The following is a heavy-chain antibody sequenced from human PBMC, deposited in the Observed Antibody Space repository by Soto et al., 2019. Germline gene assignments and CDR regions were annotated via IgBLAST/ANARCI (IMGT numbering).Heavy chain of an antibody. CDR3: ARLDYGDLHFDY. J-gene: IGHJ4*02. Sequence: PGESLKISCKGSGYIFSNYWIGWVRQMPGKGLEWMGVIYPGDSDTRYSPAFQGQVTISADKSITTAYLQWSSLKASDTAMFYCARLDYGDLHFDYWGQGTLVTVSS. D-gene: IGHD4-17*01. CDR2: IYPGDSDT. CDR1: GYIFSNYW. V-gene: IGHV5-51*01.